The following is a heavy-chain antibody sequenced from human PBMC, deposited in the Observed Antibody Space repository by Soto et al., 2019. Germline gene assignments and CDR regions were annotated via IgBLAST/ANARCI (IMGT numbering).Heavy chain of an antibody. CDR1: GGSIRPYY. CDR2: IYYSGYT. D-gene: IGHD3-10*01. V-gene: IGHV4-59*08. J-gene: IGHJ4*02. CDR3: ARLIRDASGSYRLDY. Sequence: LSLTCTASGGSIRPYYWSWIRQPPGEGMEWIGYIYYSGYTNYNPSLKSRLTISVDTSKNQLSLKLSSVTAADTAVYYCARLIRDASGSYRLDYWGRGTLVTVSS.